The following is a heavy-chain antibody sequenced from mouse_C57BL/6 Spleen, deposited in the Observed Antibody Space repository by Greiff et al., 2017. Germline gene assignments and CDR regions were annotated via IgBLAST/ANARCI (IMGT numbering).Heavy chain of an antibody. CDR2: IYPGDGDT. D-gene: IGHD4-1*01. J-gene: IGHJ2*01. CDR3: AMKLPFDY. V-gene: IGHV1-82*01. CDR1: GYAFSSSW. Sequence: VKLQESGPELVKPGASVKISCKASGYAFSSSWMNWVKQRPGKGLEWIGRIYPGDGDTNYNGKFKGKATLTADKSSSTAYMQLSSLTSEDSAVYFCAMKLPFDYWGQGTTLTVSS.